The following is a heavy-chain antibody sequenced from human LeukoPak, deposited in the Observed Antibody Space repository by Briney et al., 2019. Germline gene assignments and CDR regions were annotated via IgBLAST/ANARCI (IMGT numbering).Heavy chain of an antibody. Sequence: PGGSLRLSCAASGFTFRNAWMSWVRQAPGKGLEWVGRIKSKTDGGTTDYAAPVKGRFTISRDDSKNTLYLQMNSLKTEDTAVYYCTTEGYYYDSSGYARRVYFDYWGQGTLVTVSS. V-gene: IGHV3-15*01. D-gene: IGHD3-22*01. CDR1: GFTFRNAW. CDR2: IKSKTDGGTT. CDR3: TTEGYYYDSSGYARRVYFDY. J-gene: IGHJ4*02.